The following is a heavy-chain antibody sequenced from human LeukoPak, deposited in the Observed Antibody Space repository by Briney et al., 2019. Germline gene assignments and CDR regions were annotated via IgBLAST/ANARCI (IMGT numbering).Heavy chain of an antibody. V-gene: IGHV3-21*01. Sequence: GGSLRLSCAASGFTFSSYSMNWVRQAPGKGLEWVSSISSSSSSYIYYADSVKGRFTISRDNAKNSLYLQMNSLRAEDTAVYYCARDSGYGTFDIWGQGTMVTVSS. CDR3: ARDSGYGTFDI. J-gene: IGHJ3*02. D-gene: IGHD5-12*01. CDR2: ISSSSSSYI. CDR1: GFTFSSYS.